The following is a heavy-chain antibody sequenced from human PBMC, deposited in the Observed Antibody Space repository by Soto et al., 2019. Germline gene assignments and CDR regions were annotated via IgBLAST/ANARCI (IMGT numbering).Heavy chain of an antibody. J-gene: IGHJ5*02. V-gene: IGHV4-39*01. CDR2: IYHSGST. D-gene: IGHD3-10*01. CDR1: NGSISSAIYY. CDR3: AGRSSLASVQVYFGEISNYNWFDP. Sequence: ASETLSLTCTISNGSISSAIYYWGWIRQPPGKGLEWIGSIYHSGSTYYNPSLQGRVTISVDTSKNQFSLKLSSVTAADTAVYFCAGRSSLASVQVYFGEISNYNWFDPWGQGTQVTVSS.